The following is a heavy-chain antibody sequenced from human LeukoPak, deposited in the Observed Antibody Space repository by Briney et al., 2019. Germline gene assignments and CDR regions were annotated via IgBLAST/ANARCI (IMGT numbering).Heavy chain of an antibody. D-gene: IGHD5-12*01. CDR2: GDYSGGT. CDR1: GDSFSSVTDY. CDR3: ARYRATYTYGMDV. Sequence: SETLSLTCTVSGDSFSSVTDYWAWIRQPPGKGLEWIASGDYSGGTYYNPSLESRVAISADTSKNQFSLKLSSVTAADTAVYYCARYRATYTYGMDVWGQGATVTVSS. V-gene: IGHV4-39*07. J-gene: IGHJ6*02.